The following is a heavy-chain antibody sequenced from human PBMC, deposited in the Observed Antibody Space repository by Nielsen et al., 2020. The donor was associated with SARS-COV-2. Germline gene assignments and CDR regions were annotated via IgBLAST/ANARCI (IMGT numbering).Heavy chain of an antibody. CDR3: TRRVAGGTMDV. D-gene: IGHD6-19*01. J-gene: IGHJ6*02. CDR2: ISYDGNTK. Sequence: GESLKISCATSGFTFRSYGMHWVRQAPGKGLEWVSVISYDGNTKHYGDAVKGRFTISRDNSKNTLYLQMNSLGADDTAIYYCTRRVAGGTMDVWGQGTTVTVSS. CDR1: GFTFRSYG. V-gene: IGHV3-30*03.